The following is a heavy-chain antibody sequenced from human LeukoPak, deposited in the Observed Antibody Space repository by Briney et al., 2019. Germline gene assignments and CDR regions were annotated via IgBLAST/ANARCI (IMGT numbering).Heavy chain of an antibody. CDR3: ARARHIVAVTAFPGAFDI. J-gene: IGHJ3*02. CDR2: IYYSGIT. V-gene: IGHV4-30-4*01. D-gene: IGHD2-21*02. CDR1: GGSTSSGDYY. Sequence: PSETLSLTGTVSGGSTSSGDYYWSWIRQSPGKGLEGIGYIYYSGITYYHPSLHSRVTIPVATSKNQFSLKLTSVTAADTAVYYCARARHIVAVTAFPGAFDIWGQGTMVTVSS.